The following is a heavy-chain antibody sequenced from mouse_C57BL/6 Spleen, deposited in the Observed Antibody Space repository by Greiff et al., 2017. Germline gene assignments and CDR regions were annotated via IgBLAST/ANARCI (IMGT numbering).Heavy chain of an antibody. V-gene: IGHV6-3*01. CDR3: TGGGAWFAY. CDR1: GFTFSNYW. CDR2: IRLKSDNYAT. Sequence: EVKVEESGGGLVQPGGSMKLSCVASGFTFSNYWMNWVRQSPEKGLEWVAQIRLKSDNYATHYAESVKGRFTISRDDSKIRVYLQMNNLRAEDTGIYYCTGGGAWFAYWGQGTLVTVSA. J-gene: IGHJ3*01.